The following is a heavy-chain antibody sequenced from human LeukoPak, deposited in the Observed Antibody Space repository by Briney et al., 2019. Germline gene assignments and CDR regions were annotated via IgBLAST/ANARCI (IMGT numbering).Heavy chain of an antibody. D-gene: IGHD1-14*01. J-gene: IGHJ1*01. CDR2: INYSGST. CDR3: SRLFVTGVDGRGCFPS. Sequence: SETLSLTCSVSGDSISSSPEYWGWIRQPPGKGLEYIGGINYSGSTYYDPSLKGRVTISVDTSKNQFSLKVTSMTAADSAVYYCSRLFVTGVDGRGCFPSWGQGTLATVSS. V-gene: IGHV4-39*01. CDR1: GDSISSSPEY.